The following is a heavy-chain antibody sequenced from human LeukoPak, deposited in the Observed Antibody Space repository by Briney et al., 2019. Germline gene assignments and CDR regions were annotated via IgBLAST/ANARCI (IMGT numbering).Heavy chain of an antibody. V-gene: IGHV3-23*01. CDR3: AKNVGSGWRYYVDY. J-gene: IGHJ4*02. Sequence: GGSLRLSCAASGFTFSSSAMSWVRQAPGKGLEWLSAVSGSGAVTYYADSVKGRFTISRDNSKITLYLQMNNLGAEDTAVYYCAKNVGSGWRYYVDYWGLGTLVTVSS. D-gene: IGHD6-19*01. CDR1: GFTFSSSA. CDR2: VSGSGAVT.